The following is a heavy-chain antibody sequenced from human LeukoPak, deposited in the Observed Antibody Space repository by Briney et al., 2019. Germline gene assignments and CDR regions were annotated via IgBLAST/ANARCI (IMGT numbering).Heavy chain of an antibody. CDR2: ISTSSSYI. CDR3: ARRYGDYVGSFEY. V-gene: IGHV3-21*01. D-gene: IGHD4-17*01. CDR1: GIPFSSYS. J-gene: IGHJ4*02. Sequence: PGGSLRLSCAASGIPFSSYSMNWVRQAPGKGLEWVSSISTSSSYIYYADSVKGRFTISRDNAKNSLYLQMNSLRAEDTAVYYCARRYGDYVGSFEYWGQGTQVTVSS.